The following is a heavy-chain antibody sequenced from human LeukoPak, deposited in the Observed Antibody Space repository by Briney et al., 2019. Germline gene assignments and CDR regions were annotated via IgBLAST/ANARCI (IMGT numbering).Heavy chain of an antibody. D-gene: IGHD6-13*01. CDR1: GFTFSSYA. V-gene: IGHV3-23*01. CDR3: AKHPDPPYSSSWYFVR. Sequence: GGSLRLSCAASGFTFSSYAMSWVRQAPGKGLEWVSAISGSGGSTYYADSVKGRFTISRDNSKNTPYLQMNSLRAEDTAVYYCAKHPDPPYSSSWYFVRWGQGTLVTVSS. J-gene: IGHJ4*02. CDR2: ISGSGGST.